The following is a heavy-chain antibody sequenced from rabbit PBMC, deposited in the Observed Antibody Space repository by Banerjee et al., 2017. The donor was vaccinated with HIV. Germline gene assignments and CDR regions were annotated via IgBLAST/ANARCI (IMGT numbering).Heavy chain of an antibody. D-gene: IGHD4-1*01. J-gene: IGHJ4*01. CDR1: GFSFSGSYW. V-gene: IGHV1S45*01. Sequence: QEQLEESGGGLVKPGASLTLTCKASGFSFSGSYWMCWVRQAPGKGLEWIACVHGGSSRNTYYGSWAKGRFTISKTSSTTVTLQVTSLTAADTATYFCARGAILVAGALSLWGPGTLVTVS. CDR3: ARGAILVAGALSL. CDR2: VHGGSSRNT.